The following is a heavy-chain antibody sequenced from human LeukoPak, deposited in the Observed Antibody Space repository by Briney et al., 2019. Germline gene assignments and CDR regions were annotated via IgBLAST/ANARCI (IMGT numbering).Heavy chain of an antibody. CDR3: ARGGLETAVKYFFDY. V-gene: IGHV3-66*01. CDR1: GFTVSTNY. D-gene: IGHD1-1*01. Sequence: GGSLRLSCTASGFTVSTNYVSWVRQAPGKGLEWVSTIYRGGSTYYADSVKSRFTISRDNSKNTVYLQINTLRVEDTAVYYCARGGLETAVKYFFDYWGQGTLITVSS. J-gene: IGHJ4*02. CDR2: IYRGGST.